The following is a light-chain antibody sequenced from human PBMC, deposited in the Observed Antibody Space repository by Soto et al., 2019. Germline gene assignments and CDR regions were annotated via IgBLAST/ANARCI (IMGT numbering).Light chain of an antibody. J-gene: IGLJ2*01. CDR2: EVS. Sequence: QSALTQPPSASGSPGQSVTFSCIGTSSDVGTYNYVSWYQQHPGKAPKLMIYEVSKRPSGVPDRFSGSKSANTASLTVSGLQAEDEADYYCSSFAGSSNVIFGGGTKLAV. V-gene: IGLV2-8*01. CDR3: SSFAGSSNVI. CDR1: SSDVGTYNY.